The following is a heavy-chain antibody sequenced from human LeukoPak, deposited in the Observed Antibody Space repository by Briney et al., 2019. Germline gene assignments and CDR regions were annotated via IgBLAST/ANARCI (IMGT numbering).Heavy chain of an antibody. CDR2: IRQGGSEK. D-gene: IGHD2-2*01. CDR1: GFTFSNNW. J-gene: IGHJ4*02. Sequence: GGSLRLSCAASGFTFSNNWMSSARQAPRKGLEWVANIRQGGSEKYYVDSVKGRFTISRDNAKNSLYLQMNSLRAEDTALYYCARDTSSTSYDYWGQGTLVTVSS. V-gene: IGHV3-7*01. CDR3: ARDTSSTSYDY.